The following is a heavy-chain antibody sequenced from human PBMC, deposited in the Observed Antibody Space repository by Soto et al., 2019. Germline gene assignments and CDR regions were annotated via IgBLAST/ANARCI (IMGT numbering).Heavy chain of an antibody. J-gene: IGHJ4*02. CDR1: GYTFTSYG. CDR3: ARTFIGYSYGQPFDY. D-gene: IGHD5-18*01. CDR2: ISAYNGNT. V-gene: IGHV1-18*04. Sequence: ASVKVSCKASGYTFTSYGISWVRQAPGQGLEWMGWISAYNGNTNYAQKLQGRVTMTTDTSTRTAYMELRSLRSDDTAVYYCARTFIGYSYGQPFDYWGQGTQVTVSS.